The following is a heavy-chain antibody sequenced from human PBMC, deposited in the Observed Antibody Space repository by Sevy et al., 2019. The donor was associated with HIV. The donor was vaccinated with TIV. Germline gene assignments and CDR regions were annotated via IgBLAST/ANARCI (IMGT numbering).Heavy chain of an antibody. CDR3: AKTSEWLDPRGLYYFDY. J-gene: IGHJ4*02. D-gene: IGHD6-19*01. V-gene: IGHV3-23*01. CDR2: ISGSGGST. Sequence: GGSLRLSCAASGFTFSSYAMSWVRQAPGKGLEWVSAISGSGGSTYYADSVKGRFTISRDNSKNTPYLQMNSLRAEDTAVYYCAKTSEWLDPRGLYYFDYWGQGTLVTVSS. CDR1: GFTFSSYA.